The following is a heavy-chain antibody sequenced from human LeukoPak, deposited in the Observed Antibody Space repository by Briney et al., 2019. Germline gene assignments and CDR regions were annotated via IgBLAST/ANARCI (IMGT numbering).Heavy chain of an antibody. CDR2: FYYTGLT. D-gene: IGHD7-27*01. CDR3: AKDAVAPGEDYYDP. V-gene: IGHV4-59*01. J-gene: IGHJ5*02. CDR1: GGSMSGYY. Sequence: SETLSLTCTVSGGSMSGYYWSWIRQTPGGRLQWIGYFYYTGLTRSNPSLESRVTISGDTSKNQFSLRLTSMTAADTAMYYCAKDAVAPGEDYYDPWGPGTLVTVSS.